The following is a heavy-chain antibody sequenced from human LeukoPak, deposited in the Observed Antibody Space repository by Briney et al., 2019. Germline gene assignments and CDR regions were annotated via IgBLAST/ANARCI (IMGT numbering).Heavy chain of an antibody. CDR3: ARDIFEGPGGFDP. CDR2: IIPIFGTA. CDR1: GYTFTSYD. V-gene: IGHV1-69*05. D-gene: IGHD3-10*01. J-gene: IGHJ5*02. Sequence: SVKVSCKASGYTFTSYDISWVRQAPGQGLEWMGRIIPIFGTANYAQKFQGRVTITTDESTSTAYMELSSLRSEDTAVYYCARDIFEGPGGFDPWGQGTLVTVSS.